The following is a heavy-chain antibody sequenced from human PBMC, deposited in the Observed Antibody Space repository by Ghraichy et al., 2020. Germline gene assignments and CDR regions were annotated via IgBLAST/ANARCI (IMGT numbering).Heavy chain of an antibody. CDR3: ARSASYYYDSSGYSVFDY. J-gene: IGHJ4*02. V-gene: IGHV4-34*01. D-gene: IGHD3-22*01. CDR2: INHSGST. CDR1: GGSFSGYY. Sequence: SETLSLTCAVYGGSFSGYYWSWIRQPPGKGLEWIGEINHSGSTNYNPSLKSRVTISVDTSKNQFSLKLSSVTAADTAVYYCARSASYYYDSSGYSVFDYWGQGTLVTVSS.